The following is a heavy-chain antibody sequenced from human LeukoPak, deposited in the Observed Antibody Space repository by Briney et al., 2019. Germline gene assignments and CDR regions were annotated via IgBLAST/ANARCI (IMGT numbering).Heavy chain of an antibody. CDR1: GFNFISSD. J-gene: IGHJ4*02. V-gene: IGHV3-48*01. CDR3: ARVGSSTSCYGY. D-gene: IGHD2-2*01. CDR2: ISGSSSII. Sequence: QTGGSLRLSCTASGFNFISSDMNWVRQAPGKGLEWVSYISGSSSIIYYTDSVRGRFTSSRDNSKNTLYLQMNSLRAEDTAVYYCARVGSSTSCYGYWGQGTLVTVSS.